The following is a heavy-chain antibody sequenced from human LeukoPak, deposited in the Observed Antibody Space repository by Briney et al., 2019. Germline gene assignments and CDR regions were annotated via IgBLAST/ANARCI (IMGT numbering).Heavy chain of an antibody. CDR3: ARGPYSSGSSADY. CDR1: GFTFSSYE. Sequence: GGSLRLSCAASGFTFSSYEMNWVRQAPGKGLEWVSYISTGSSTIYYANSVKGRFTISRDNAKNSLYLQMNSLRAEDTAVYYCARGPYSSGSSADYWGQGTLVTVSS. D-gene: IGHD6-19*01. J-gene: IGHJ4*02. CDR2: ISTGSSTI. V-gene: IGHV3-48*03.